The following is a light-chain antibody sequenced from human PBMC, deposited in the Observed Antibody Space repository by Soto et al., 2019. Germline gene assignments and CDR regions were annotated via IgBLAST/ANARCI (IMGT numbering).Light chain of an antibody. CDR2: AAS. CDR1: QGISNH. Sequence: DIQMTQSPSSLSASVGDRVTITCRASQGISNHLAWYYQKPGQLPKLLIYAASILQSGVPSRFSGSGSGTDFTLTISSLQPEDVGIYYCQKFTSAPFTFGGGTKVEI. J-gene: IGKJ4*01. V-gene: IGKV1-27*01. CDR3: QKFTSAPFT.